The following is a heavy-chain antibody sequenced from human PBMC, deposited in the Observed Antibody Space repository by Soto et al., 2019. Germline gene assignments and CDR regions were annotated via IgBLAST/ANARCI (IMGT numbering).Heavy chain of an antibody. Sequence: EVQVLQSGGGLVQPGGSLRLSCAASGLTFSRFAMSWVRQAPGKGLEWVATIHGSGANTNYADSVRGRFTISRDNSKDTMYLQLNTLRVEDTAVYYCAKDKGPGSYTNWCFDVWGRGTLVTVSS. CDR3: AKDKGPGSYTNWCFDV. CDR1: GLTFSRFA. CDR2: IHGSGANT. D-gene: IGHD3-10*01. V-gene: IGHV3-23*01. J-gene: IGHJ2*01.